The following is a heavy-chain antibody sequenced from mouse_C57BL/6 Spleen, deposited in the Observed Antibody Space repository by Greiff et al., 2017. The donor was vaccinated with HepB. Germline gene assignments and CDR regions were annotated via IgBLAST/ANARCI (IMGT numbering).Heavy chain of an antibody. Sequence: EVKLVESGGGLVKPGGSLKLSCAASGFTFSSYAMSWVRQTPEKRLEWVATISDGGSYTYYPDNVKGRFTISRDNAKNNLYLQMSHLKSEDTAMYYCARANLAMDYWGQGTSVTVSS. CDR1: GFTFSSYA. V-gene: IGHV5-4*03. CDR3: ARANLAMDY. J-gene: IGHJ4*01. D-gene: IGHD4-1*01. CDR2: ISDGGSYT.